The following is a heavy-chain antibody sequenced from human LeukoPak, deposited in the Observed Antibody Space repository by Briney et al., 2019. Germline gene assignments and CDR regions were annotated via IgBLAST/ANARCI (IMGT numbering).Heavy chain of an antibody. J-gene: IGHJ5*02. D-gene: IGHD1-26*01. CDR3: ARDRGGYGWFDP. V-gene: IGHV4-30-4*01. Sequence: SQTLSLTCTVSGGSISSGDYYWSWIRQPPGRGLEWIGYIYYSGSTYYNPSLKSRVTISVDTSKNQFSLKLSSVTAADTAVYYCARDRGGYGWFDPWGQGTLVTASS. CDR1: GGSISSGDYY. CDR2: IYYSGST.